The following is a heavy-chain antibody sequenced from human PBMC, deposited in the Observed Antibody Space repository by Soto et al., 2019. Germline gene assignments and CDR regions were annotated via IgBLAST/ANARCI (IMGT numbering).Heavy chain of an antibody. CDR1: GGSVRGYY. Sequence: PSETLALTCAVYGGSVRGYYWSWIRKPPGKGLEWIGEINHSGSTNYNPSLKSRVTISVDTSKNQFSLKLSSVTAADTAVYYCARGIAVAGTSHWFDPWGQGTLVTVSS. V-gene: IGHV4-34*01. J-gene: IGHJ5*02. CDR3: ARGIAVAGTSHWFDP. D-gene: IGHD6-19*01. CDR2: INHSGST.